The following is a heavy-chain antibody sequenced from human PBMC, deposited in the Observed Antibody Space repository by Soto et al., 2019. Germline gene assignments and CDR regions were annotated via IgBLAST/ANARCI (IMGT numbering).Heavy chain of an antibody. J-gene: IGHJ5*02. D-gene: IGHD1-26*01. CDR2: ISYTGDT. CDR3: ARIVVGATVDL. Sequence: PSETLSLTCSVSGDSVSTDRYFWTWIRQPPGKGLEWIAYISYTGDTNYNPSLKSRVTISIDTSRNQFSLTLTSVTAADTAVHFCARIVVGATVDLWGQGSLVTVS. CDR1: GDSVSTDRYF. V-gene: IGHV4-61*01.